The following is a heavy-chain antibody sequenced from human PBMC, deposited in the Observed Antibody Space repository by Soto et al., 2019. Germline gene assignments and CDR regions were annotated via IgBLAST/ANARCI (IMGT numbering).Heavy chain of an antibody. D-gene: IGHD4-17*01. Sequence: QVQLVESGGGVVQPGRSLRLSCAASGFTFSSYGMHWVRQAPGKGLEWVAVIWYDGSNKYYADSVKGRFTISRDNSKNTLYLQMNSLRAEDMAVYYCARVLTTKYYYYYYMDVWGKGTTVTVSS. CDR2: IWYDGSNK. CDR1: GFTFSSYG. CDR3: ARVLTTKYYYYYYMDV. J-gene: IGHJ6*03. V-gene: IGHV3-33*01.